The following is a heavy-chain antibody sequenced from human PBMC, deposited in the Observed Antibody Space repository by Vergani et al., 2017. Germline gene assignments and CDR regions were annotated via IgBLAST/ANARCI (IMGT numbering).Heavy chain of an antibody. V-gene: IGHV3-33*01. J-gene: IGHJ6*02. CDR1: GFTFSSYG. CDR2: IWYDGSNK. D-gene: IGHD6-19*01. CDR3: ARDRVAVVDEGMDV. Sequence: QVQLVESGGGVVQPGRSLRLSCAASGFTFSSYGMHWVRQAPGKGLEWVAVIWYDGSNKYYADSVKGRFTISRDNSKNTLYLQMNSLRAEDTAVYYCARDRVAVVDEGMDVWGQGTTVTVSS.